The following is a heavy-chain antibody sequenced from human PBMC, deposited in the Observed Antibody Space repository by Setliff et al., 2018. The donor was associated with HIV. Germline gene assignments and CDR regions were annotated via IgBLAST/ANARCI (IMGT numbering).Heavy chain of an antibody. CDR3: TRSSFSSGPADALDV. CDR2: IGWDGGHI. V-gene: IGHV3-9*01. J-gene: IGHJ3*01. Sequence: GGSLRLSCAASGFNFDGFAMNWVRQAPGKGLEWVSRIGWDGGHIDYANSVQGRFTISRDNAKNSLYLQMSSLRPEDTALYYCTRSSFSSGPADALDVWGQGTMVTVSS. CDR1: GFNFDGFA. D-gene: IGHD3-22*01.